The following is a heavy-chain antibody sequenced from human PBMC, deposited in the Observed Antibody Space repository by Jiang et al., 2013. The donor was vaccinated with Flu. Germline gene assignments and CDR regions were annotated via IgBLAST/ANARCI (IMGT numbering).Heavy chain of an antibody. D-gene: IGHD3-22*01. Sequence: GGGVVQPGRSLRLSCAASGFTFSSYAMHWVRQAPGKGLEWVAVISYDGSNKYYADSVKGRFTISRDNSKNTLYLQMNSLRAEDTAVYYCAREPYYDSSGYYFENAFDIWGQGTMVTVSS. J-gene: IGHJ3*02. CDR2: ISYDGSNK. CDR1: GFTFSSYA. CDR3: AREPYYDSSGYYFENAFDI. V-gene: IGHV3-30-3*01.